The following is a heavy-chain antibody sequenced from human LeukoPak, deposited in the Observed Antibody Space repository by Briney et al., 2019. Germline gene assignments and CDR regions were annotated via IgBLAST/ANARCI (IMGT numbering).Heavy chain of an antibody. D-gene: IGHD3-22*01. Sequence: GRSLRLSCAASGFTFSSYAMTWVRQAPGKGLEWVSVVSAAGDDTYYADSVKGRFTISRDNSKNTLNLQMHSPRVEDTAVYYCAKGVGTVVPSFFDFWGQGAPVTVSS. V-gene: IGHV3-23*01. CDR2: VSAAGDDT. J-gene: IGHJ4*02. CDR3: AKGVGTVVPSFFDF. CDR1: GFTFSSYA.